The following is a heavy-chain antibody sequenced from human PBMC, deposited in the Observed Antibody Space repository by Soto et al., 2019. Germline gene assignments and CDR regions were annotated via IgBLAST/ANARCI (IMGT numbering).Heavy chain of an antibody. J-gene: IGHJ4*02. Sequence: GGSLRLSCAASGFTFSSYGMHWVRQAPGKGLEWVAVIWNDGSNKYYEDSVKGRFTISRDNSKNTLYLQMNSLRAEDTAVYYCAREANSYGYWDYWGQGTLVTVSS. CDR3: AREANSYGYWDY. V-gene: IGHV3-33*01. CDR1: GFTFSSYG. CDR2: IWNDGSNK. D-gene: IGHD5-18*01.